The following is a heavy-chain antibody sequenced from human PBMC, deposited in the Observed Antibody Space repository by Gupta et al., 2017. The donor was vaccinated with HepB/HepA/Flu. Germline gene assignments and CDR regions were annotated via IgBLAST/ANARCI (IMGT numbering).Heavy chain of an antibody. CDR3: ARITSQDAFDL. V-gene: IGHV3-21*01. D-gene: IGHD2-2*01. CDR1: GSTFSAYD. Sequence: EVQLVESGGGLVKPGEYQRLSRVASGSTFSAYDMNWVRQAPGKGLEWVSSISTTSYLYYADSVKGRFTISRDNAKNSLYLQMRSLRIEDTAVYYCARITSQDAFDLWGQGTVVTVSS. CDR2: ISTTSYL. J-gene: IGHJ3*01.